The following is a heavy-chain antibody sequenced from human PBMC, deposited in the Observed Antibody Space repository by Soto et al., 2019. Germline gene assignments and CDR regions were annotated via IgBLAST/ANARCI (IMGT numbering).Heavy chain of an antibody. V-gene: IGHV3-23*01. CDR1: AFTFNNYA. Sequence: EVQLLESGGGLVQPGGSLSLSCAASAFTFNNYAMSWVRQAPGKGLEWVSGIGGSGRTTYYADSVKGRFTISRDNSNIPLFLQMNSLRAEDTDVYYCSKSRYSDSSGDFYDYWGQGTLVTVSS. J-gene: IGHJ4*02. CDR3: SKSRYSDSSGDFYDY. D-gene: IGHD3-22*01. CDR2: IGGSGRTT.